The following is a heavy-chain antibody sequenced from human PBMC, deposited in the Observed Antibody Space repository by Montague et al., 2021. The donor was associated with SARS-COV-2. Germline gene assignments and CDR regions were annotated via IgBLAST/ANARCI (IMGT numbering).Heavy chain of an antibody. J-gene: IGHJ4*02. Sequence: IYPGGNTXYKPSVESRVTISVYTSKNQFSLKLSSVTAADTAVYYFASVYPVTYYFDYWGRGTLVTVYS. CDR2: IYPGGNT. V-gene: IGHV4-4*09. D-gene: IGHD2-21*02. CDR3: ASVYPVTYYFDY.